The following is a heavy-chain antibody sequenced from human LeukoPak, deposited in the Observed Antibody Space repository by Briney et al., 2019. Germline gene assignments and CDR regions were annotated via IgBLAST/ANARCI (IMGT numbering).Heavy chain of an antibody. CDR2: INAGNGNT. D-gene: IGHD2-15*01. Sequence: ASVKVSCKASGYTFTSYAMHWVRQAPGQRLEWMGWINAGNGNTKYSQKFQGRVIITRDTSASTAYMELSSLRSEDTAVYYCARFRYDLSAFDIWGQGTMVTVSS. V-gene: IGHV1-3*01. CDR3: ARFRYDLSAFDI. CDR1: GYTFTSYA. J-gene: IGHJ3*02.